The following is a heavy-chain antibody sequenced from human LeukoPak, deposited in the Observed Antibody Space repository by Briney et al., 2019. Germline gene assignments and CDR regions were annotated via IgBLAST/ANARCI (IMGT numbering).Heavy chain of an antibody. Sequence: ASVKVSCTTSGYTFNLKYIHWVRQAPGQGLEWMGWLNPDSGFTKNAQKFQGRVTLTRDTSIDTAYMELSSLRSDDTAVYYCATDRHTSGWTPFQHWGQGTLVTVSS. CDR3: ATDRHTSGWTPFQH. J-gene: IGHJ1*01. V-gene: IGHV1-2*02. CDR1: GYTFNLKY. CDR2: LNPDSGFT. D-gene: IGHD6-19*01.